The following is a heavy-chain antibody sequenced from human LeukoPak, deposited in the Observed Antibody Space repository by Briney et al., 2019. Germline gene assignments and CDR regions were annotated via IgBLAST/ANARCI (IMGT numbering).Heavy chain of an antibody. CDR3: AKSRRERSHYSDFDY. Sequence: GGSLRLSCAASGFIFSNYGIHWVRQAPGKGLEWVAVISNDGKNEYYADSVQGRFTISRDTSNTVHLQMNSLRAEDTAVYSCAKSRRERSHYSDFDYWGQGTLVTVSS. V-gene: IGHV3-30*18. CDR2: ISNDGKNE. D-gene: IGHD3-10*01. J-gene: IGHJ4*02. CDR1: GFIFSNYG.